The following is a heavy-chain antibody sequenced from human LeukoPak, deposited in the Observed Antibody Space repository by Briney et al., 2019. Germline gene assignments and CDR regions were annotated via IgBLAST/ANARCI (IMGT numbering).Heavy chain of an antibody. D-gene: IGHD3-10*01. Sequence: LAFICEINQSVRTNPNPSLKSRVTISVDTSNIQFSLKVSSVTAADTAVYYRARGYGSGFAYWGQGTLVTVSS. V-gene: IGHV4-34*01. CDR2: INQSVRT. CDR3: ARGYGSGFAY. J-gene: IGHJ4*02.